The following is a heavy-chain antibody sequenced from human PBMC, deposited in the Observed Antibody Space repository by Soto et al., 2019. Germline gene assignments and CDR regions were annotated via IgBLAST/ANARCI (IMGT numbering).Heavy chain of an antibody. CDR2: ISYDGSNK. V-gene: IGHV3-30*18. CDR1: GFTFSSYG. CDR3: AKERMDLYYFDY. J-gene: IGHJ4*02. Sequence: QVQLVESGGGVVQPGRSLRLSCAASGFTFSSYGMHWVRQAPGKGLEWVAVISYDGSNKYYADSVKGRFTISRDNSKNTLYLQMNSLRAEDTAVYYWAKERMDLYYFDYWGQGTLVTVSS.